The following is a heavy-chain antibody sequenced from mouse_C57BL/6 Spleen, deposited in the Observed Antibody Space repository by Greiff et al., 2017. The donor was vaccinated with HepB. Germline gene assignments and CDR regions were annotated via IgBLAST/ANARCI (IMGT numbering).Heavy chain of an antibody. CDR2: ISSGGSYT. CDR3: ARHVRAFLWYFDV. V-gene: IGHV5-6*01. Sequence: EVMLVESGGDLVKPGGSLKLSCAASGFTFSSYGMSWVRQTPDKRLEWVATISSGGSYTYYPDSVKGRFTISRDNAKNTLYLQMSSLKSEDTAMYYCARHVRAFLWYFDVWGTGTTVTVSS. D-gene: IGHD3-3*01. CDR1: GFTFSSYG. J-gene: IGHJ1*03.